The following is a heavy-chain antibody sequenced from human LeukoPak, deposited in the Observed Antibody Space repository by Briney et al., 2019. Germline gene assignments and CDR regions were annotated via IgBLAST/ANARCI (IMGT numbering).Heavy chain of an antibody. V-gene: IGHV4-39*07. CDR2: IYYSGST. CDR3: ARVPTYYYDSSGQTDY. D-gene: IGHD3-22*01. Sequence: SSETLSLTCTVSGGSISSYYWGWIRQPPGKGREWIGSIYYSGSTYYNPSLKSRVTISVDTSKNQFSLKLSSVTAADTAVYYCARVPTYYYDSSGQTDYWGQGTLVAVSS. J-gene: IGHJ4*02. CDR1: GGSISSYY.